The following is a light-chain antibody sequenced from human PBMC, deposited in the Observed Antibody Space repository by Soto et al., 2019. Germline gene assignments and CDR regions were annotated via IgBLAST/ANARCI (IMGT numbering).Light chain of an antibody. J-gene: IGKJ4*01. CDR2: RAS. Sequence: DIPMTQSPSTLSASVGDRVTITCRASQGISSWLAWYQQKPGKAPKLLIYRASNLESGVPPRFSGSGSGTEFTLTISSLQPDDFATYYCQQYTYYPLTFGGGTKVEIK. CDR1: QGISSW. CDR3: QQYTYYPLT. V-gene: IGKV1-5*03.